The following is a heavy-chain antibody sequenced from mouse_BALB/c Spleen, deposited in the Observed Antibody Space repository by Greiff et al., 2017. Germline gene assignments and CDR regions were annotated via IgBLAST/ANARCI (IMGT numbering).Heavy chain of an antibody. V-gene: IGHV5-17*02. CDR2: ISSGSSTI. J-gene: IGHJ4*01. CDR1: GFTFSSFG. D-gene: IGHD1-1*01. Sequence: VKLMESGGGLVQPGGSRKLSCAASGFTFSSFGMHWVRQAPEKGMEWVAYISSGSSTIYYADTVKGRFTISRDNPKNTQFLQMTSLRSEDTAMYYCARGDYGSSWGYAMDYWGQGTSVTGSS. CDR3: ARGDYGSSWGYAMDY.